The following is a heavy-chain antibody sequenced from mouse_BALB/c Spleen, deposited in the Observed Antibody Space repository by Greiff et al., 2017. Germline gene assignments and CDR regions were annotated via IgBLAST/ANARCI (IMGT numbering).Heavy chain of an antibody. Sequence: QVQLQQSGAELARPGASVKLSCKASGYTFPRYWMQWVKQRPGQGLDWIGAIYPGDGDTRYTQKFKGKATLTADKSSSTAYMQLSSLASEDSAVYYGARGGSSYVFDYWGQGTTRTVSA. CDR1: GYTFPRYW. J-gene: IGHJ2*01. V-gene: IGHV1-87*01. CDR2: IYPGDGDT. CDR3: ARGGSSYVFDY. D-gene: IGHD1-1*01.